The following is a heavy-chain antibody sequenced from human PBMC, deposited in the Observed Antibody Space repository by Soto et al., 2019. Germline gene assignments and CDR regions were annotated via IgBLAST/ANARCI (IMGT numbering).Heavy chain of an antibody. CDR1: GFSLSTSGVG. V-gene: IGHV2-5*02. Sequence: QITLKESGPPLVKPTQTLTLTCTFSGFSLSTSGVGVGWIRQPPGKALEWLALIYWDDDKRYSPSLKSRLTITKATSKNQVVLTMTNMDPVDTATYYCALTYYGSGSYYNVRWFDPWGQGTLVTVSS. CDR2: IYWDDDK. J-gene: IGHJ5*02. D-gene: IGHD3-10*01. CDR3: ALTYYGSGSYYNVRWFDP.